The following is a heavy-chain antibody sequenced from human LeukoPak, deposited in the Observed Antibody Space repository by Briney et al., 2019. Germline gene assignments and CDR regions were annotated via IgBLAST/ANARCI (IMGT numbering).Heavy chain of an antibody. CDR2: ISAYNGNT. Sequence: ASVKVSCKASGYTFTSYGISWVRQAPGQGLEWMGWISAYNGNTNYAQKPQGRVTMTTDTSTSTAYMELRSLRSDDTAVYYCARDSSSAVAGTLWFDPWGQGTLVTVSS. J-gene: IGHJ5*02. CDR1: GYTFTSYG. D-gene: IGHD6-19*01. CDR3: ARDSSSAVAGTLWFDP. V-gene: IGHV1-18*01.